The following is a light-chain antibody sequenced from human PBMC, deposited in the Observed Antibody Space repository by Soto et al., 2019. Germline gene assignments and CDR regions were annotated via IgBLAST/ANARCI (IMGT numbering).Light chain of an antibody. J-gene: IGLJ3*02. V-gene: IGLV2-14*01. CDR1: SNDIGGYNY. CDR3: SSYSNSNTLWV. Sequence: QSVLTQPASVSGSPGQSITISCAGTSNDIGGYNYVSWCQQHPGRAPKLMIYEVTNRPLGVSNRFSGSKSGNTASLTISGLQAEDDADYSCSSYSNSNTLWVFGGGTKVTVL. CDR2: EVT.